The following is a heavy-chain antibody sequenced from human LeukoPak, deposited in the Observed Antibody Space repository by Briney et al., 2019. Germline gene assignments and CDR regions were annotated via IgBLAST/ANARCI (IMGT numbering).Heavy chain of an antibody. CDR1: GFTFSSYA. J-gene: IGHJ4*02. V-gene: IGHV3-23*01. D-gene: IGHD6-13*01. CDR2: ISGSGGST. Sequence: GGSLRLSCAASGFTFSSYAMSLVRRAPGKGLEWVSAISGSGGSTYYADSVKGRFTISRDNSKDTLYLQMNSLRAEDTAVYYCAKDLAAASFDYWGQGTLVTVSS. CDR3: AKDLAAASFDY.